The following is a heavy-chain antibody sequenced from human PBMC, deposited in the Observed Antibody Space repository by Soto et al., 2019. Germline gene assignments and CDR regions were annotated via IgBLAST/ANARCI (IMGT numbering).Heavy chain of an antibody. J-gene: IGHJ5*02. D-gene: IGHD1-26*01. Sequence: QITLKESGPTLVKPTQTLTLTCTFSGFSLSTSGVGVGWIRQPPGKALEWLALIYWNDDKRYSPSLKSRLTIPKDTSKNQVVLTMTNMDPVDTATYYCAHSQESSRVGWFDPWGQGTLVTVSS. CDR2: IYWNDDK. V-gene: IGHV2-5*01. CDR1: GFSLSTSGVG. CDR3: AHSQESSRVGWFDP.